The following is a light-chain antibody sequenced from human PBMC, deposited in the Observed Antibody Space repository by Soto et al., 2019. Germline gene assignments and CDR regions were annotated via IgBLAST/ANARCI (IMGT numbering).Light chain of an antibody. V-gene: IGKV3-15*01. CDR2: GIS. CDR1: QSDDSN. Sequence: EIVMTQSPGTLSLSPGETATLSCRASQSDDSNYLAWYQQKPGQAPRLLVYGISTRATDIPARFSGSGSGTEFTLTISSLQSEDFGIYYCQQHSKWPITFGQGTRLETK. CDR3: QQHSKWPIT. J-gene: IGKJ5*01.